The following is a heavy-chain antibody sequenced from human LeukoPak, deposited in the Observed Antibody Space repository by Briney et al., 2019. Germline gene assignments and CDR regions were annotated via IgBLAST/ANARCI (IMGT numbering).Heavy chain of an antibody. Sequence: VGSLRLSCAASGFTFTTYGMHWVRQAPGKGLEWVSFIRYDGSNKYYIDSVKGRFTTSRDNSKNTLYLQMNSLRVEDTAVYYCARNWNNYFDYWGQGTLVTVSA. J-gene: IGHJ4*02. V-gene: IGHV3-30*02. CDR1: GFTFTTYG. D-gene: IGHD1/OR15-1a*01. CDR2: IRYDGSNK. CDR3: ARNWNNYFDY.